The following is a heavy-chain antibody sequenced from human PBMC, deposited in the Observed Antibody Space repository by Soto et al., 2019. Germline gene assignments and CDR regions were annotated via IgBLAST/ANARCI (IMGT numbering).Heavy chain of an antibody. D-gene: IGHD3-10*01. J-gene: IGHJ6*02. CDR2: IYHTRDT. Sequence: QVQLQQSGPGLVKPSETLSLTCTVSSGPSRSHNWGWIRQPPGGGLEWIGYIYHTRDTSYNPSLSSRVAMPADTSTNHISLTLRSVTAADTAVYYCVRQGIGELHGRVDVWGQGTTVSVSS. CDR1: SGPSRSHN. CDR3: VRQGIGELHGRVDV. V-gene: IGHV4-59*08.